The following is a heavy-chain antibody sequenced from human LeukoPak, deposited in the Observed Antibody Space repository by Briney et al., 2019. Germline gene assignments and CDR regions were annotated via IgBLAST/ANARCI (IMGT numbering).Heavy chain of an antibody. J-gene: IGHJ4*02. V-gene: IGHV1-2*02. CDR2: INPNSGGT. D-gene: IGHD5-12*01. CDR1: GYTFTGYY. Sequence: ASVKVSCKASGYTFTGYYMHWVRQATGQGLEWMGWINPNSGGTNYAQKFQGRVTMTRDTSISTAYMELSRLRSDDTAVYYCARAFGYSGYDGEDYWGQGTLVTVSS. CDR3: ARAFGYSGYDGEDY.